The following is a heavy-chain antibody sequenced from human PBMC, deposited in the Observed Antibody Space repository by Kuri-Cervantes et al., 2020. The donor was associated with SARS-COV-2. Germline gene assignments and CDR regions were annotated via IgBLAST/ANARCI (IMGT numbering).Heavy chain of an antibody. CDR1: GYTFTSYD. Sequence: ASVKVSCKASGYTFTSYDINWVRQAPGQGLEWMGWINPNSGGTNYAQKFQGRVTMTRDTSISTAYMELSRLRSDDTAVYYCARTYDTVTGDAFDIWGQGTMVTVSS. V-gene: IGHV1-2*02. J-gene: IGHJ3*02. CDR3: ARTYDTVTGDAFDI. D-gene: IGHD4-11*01. CDR2: INPNSGGT.